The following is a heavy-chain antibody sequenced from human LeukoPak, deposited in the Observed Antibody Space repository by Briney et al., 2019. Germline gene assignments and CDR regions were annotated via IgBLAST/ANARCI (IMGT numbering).Heavy chain of an antibody. CDR3: ERDSLKNGYNYDYFDY. CDR2: ISNVGSNE. V-gene: IGHV3-30-3*01. Sequence: PSGWLRRSSSAAGVTFITYAMHWGRHAPAQGMERGGVISNVGSNEYYVDSVKGRFTISRDNSKNILYLQMNSLTAEDTSVNYCERDSLKNGYNYDYFDYWGQGTLVTVSS. D-gene: IGHD5-24*01. J-gene: IGHJ4*02. CDR1: GVTFITYA.